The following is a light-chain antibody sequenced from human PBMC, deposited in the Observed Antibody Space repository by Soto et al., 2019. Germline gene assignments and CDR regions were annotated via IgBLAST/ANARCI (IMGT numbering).Light chain of an antibody. V-gene: IGKV2-30*02. J-gene: IGKJ1*01. CDR2: KVS. CDR1: QSLIHSDGNTY. Sequence: DVVMTQSPLSLPVTLGQPASISCRSSQSLIHSDGNTYLNWFQQRPGQCPRRLIYKVSDRDSGVPDRWSASGSATYFTLKISRVEAEDVGVYYCMQGTRWPWTFGQGTEVEIK. CDR3: MQGTRWPWT.